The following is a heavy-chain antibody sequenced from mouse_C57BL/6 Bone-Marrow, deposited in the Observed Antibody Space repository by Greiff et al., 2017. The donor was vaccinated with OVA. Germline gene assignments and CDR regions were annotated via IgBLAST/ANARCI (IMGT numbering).Heavy chain of an antibody. CDR1: GYSITSGYD. CDR2: ISYSGST. J-gene: IGHJ4*01. D-gene: IGHD2-2*01. CDR3: ARGLPLYYAMDY. V-gene: IGHV3-1*01. Sequence: DVMLVESGPGMVKPSQSLSLTCTVTGYSITSGYDWHWIRHFPGNKLEWMGYISYSGSTNYNPSLKSRISITHDTSKNHFFLKMNSVTTEDTATYYCARGLPLYYAMDYWGQGTSVTVSS.